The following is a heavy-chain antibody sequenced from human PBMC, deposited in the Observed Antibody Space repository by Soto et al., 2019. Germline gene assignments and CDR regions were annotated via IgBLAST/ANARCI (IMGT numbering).Heavy chain of an antibody. CDR2: ISYSGST. J-gene: IGHJ4*02. CDR3: ARPSGSYLYYFDY. V-gene: IGHV4-39*01. D-gene: IGHD1-26*01. Sequence: SETLSLTCTVSGDSICSINHYWSWIRQPPGEGLEWIGFISYSGSTYYNPSLKSRVTISVDTSKNQFSLKLSSVTAADTAVYYCARPSGSYLYYFDYWGQGTQVTVS. CDR1: GDSICSINHY.